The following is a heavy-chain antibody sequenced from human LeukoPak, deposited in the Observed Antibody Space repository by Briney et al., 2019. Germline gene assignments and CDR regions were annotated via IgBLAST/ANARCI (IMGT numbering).Heavy chain of an antibody. CDR2: TYYSGST. J-gene: IGHJ4*02. CDR3: ARGSSGSYFY. D-gene: IGHD1-26*01. Sequence: PSETLSLTCTVSGGSISNSSYYWGWIRQPPGKGLEWIGSTYYSGSTYYNPSLKSRVTISVDTSKNQFSLKLSSVTAADTAVYYCARGSSGSYFYWGQGTLVTVSS. CDR1: GGSISNSSYY. V-gene: IGHV4-39*07.